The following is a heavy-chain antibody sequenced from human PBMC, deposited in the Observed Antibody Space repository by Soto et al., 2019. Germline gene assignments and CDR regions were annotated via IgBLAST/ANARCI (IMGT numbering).Heavy chain of an antibody. CDR2: IYYSGST. CDR1: GGSISGSSYY. CDR3: XRQEMATIFWGPYYFDY. V-gene: IGHV4-39*01. D-gene: IGHD5-12*01. J-gene: IGHJ4*02. Sequence: SETLSLTCTVSGGSISGSSYYWGWIRQPPGKGLEWIGSIYYSGSTYYNPSLKSRVTISVDTSKNQFSLKLSSVTAADTAVYYCXRQEMATIFWGPYYFDYWGQGTLVTVSS.